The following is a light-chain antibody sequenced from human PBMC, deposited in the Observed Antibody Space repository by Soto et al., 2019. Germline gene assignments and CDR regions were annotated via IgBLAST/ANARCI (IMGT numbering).Light chain of an antibody. CDR2: GNS. J-gene: IGLJ2*01. V-gene: IGLV1-40*01. Sequence: QSVLTQPPSVSGDPGQRVTISCTGSSSNIGAGYDVHWYQQLPGTAPKLLIYGNSNRPSGVPDRFSGSKSGTSASLAITGLQAEEEADYYCQSYDSSLSGFVVFGGGTKLTVL. CDR3: QSYDSSLSGFVV. CDR1: SSNIGAGYD.